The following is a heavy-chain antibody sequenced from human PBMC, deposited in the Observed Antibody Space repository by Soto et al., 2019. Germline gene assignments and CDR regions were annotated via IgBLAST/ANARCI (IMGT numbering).Heavy chain of an antibody. Sequence: EVQLLESGGGLVQPGGSLRLSCAASGFTFSSYAMSWVRQAPGKGLEWVSAISGSGGSTYYADSVKGRFTISRDNSKNTLYLQMNSLRAEDTAVYYCAGEWVVVVPAAEAPTYYYGMDVWGQGTTVTVSS. J-gene: IGHJ6*02. CDR2: ISGSGGST. CDR1: GFTFSSYA. CDR3: AGEWVVVVPAAEAPTYYYGMDV. D-gene: IGHD2-2*01. V-gene: IGHV3-23*01.